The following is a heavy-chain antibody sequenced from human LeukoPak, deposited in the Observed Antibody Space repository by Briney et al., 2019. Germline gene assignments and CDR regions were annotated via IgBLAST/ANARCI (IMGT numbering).Heavy chain of an antibody. CDR3: ARDHLLSVGAFDI. V-gene: IGHV3-7*01. J-gene: IGHJ3*02. D-gene: IGHD1-26*01. CDR1: GFTFSSYW. Sequence: GGSLRLSCAASGFTFSSYWMSWVRQAPGKGLEWVANIKQDGSEKYYVDSVKGRFTISRDNAKNSLYLQMNSLRAEDTAVYYCARDHLLSVGAFDIWGQGTMVTVSS. CDR2: IKQDGSEK.